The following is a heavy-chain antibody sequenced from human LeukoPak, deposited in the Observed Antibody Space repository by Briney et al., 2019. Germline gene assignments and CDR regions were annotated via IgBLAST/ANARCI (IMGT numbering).Heavy chain of an antibody. D-gene: IGHD3-9*01. CDR2: IIPIFGTA. CDR3: ARGPRYDILTGFDY. V-gene: IGHV1-69*06. J-gene: IGHJ4*02. Sequence: SVKVSCKASGGTFSSYAISWVRQAPGQGLEWMGGIIPIFGTANYAQKFQGRVTITADKSTSTAYMELSSLRSEDTAVYYCARGPRYDILTGFDYWGQGTPGTGSP. CDR1: GGTFSSYA.